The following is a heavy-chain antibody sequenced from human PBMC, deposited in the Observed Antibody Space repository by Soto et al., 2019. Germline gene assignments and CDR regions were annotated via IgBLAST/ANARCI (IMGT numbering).Heavy chain of an antibody. J-gene: IGHJ4*02. CDR3: ARGSYHRPTY. CDR1: GGFISSSNW. Sequence: VQLQESGPGLVKPSGTLSLTCAVSGGFISSSNWWSWVRQSPGKGLEWFGEIFHSGSTNYSPSRKSRVTISVDKSKNHFSLNLYSVTAADTAVYYCARGSYHRPTYWGQGTLVTVSS. CDR2: IFHSGST. D-gene: IGHD3-16*01. V-gene: IGHV4-4*02.